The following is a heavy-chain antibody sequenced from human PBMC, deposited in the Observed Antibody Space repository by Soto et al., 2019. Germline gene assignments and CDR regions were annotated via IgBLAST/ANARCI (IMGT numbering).Heavy chain of an antibody. V-gene: IGHV4-31*03. D-gene: IGHD3-22*01. CDR1: GGSISSCGYY. CDR3: ARDRYSYDSSGYHRGWFDP. Sequence: QVQLQESGPGLVKPSQTLALTCTVSGGSISSCGYYWSWIRPHPGKGLEWIGYIYYSGSTDYNPSLMSRVTISVDTSKNQFSLKLSSVTAADTAVYYCARDRYSYDSSGYHRGWFDPWGQGTLVTVSS. CDR2: IYYSGST. J-gene: IGHJ5*02.